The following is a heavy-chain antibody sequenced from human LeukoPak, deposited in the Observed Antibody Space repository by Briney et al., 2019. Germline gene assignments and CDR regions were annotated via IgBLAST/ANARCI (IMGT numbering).Heavy chain of an antibody. CDR3: SSIAAGYGMDV. D-gene: IGHD6-13*01. CDR2: IYYSGST. Sequence: PSETLSLTCTVSGGSISSYYWSWIRQPPGKGLEWIGYIYYSGSTNYNPSLKSRVTISVDTSKDQFSLKLSSVTAADTAVYYCSSIAAGYGMDVWGQGRTVTVSS. J-gene: IGHJ6*02. V-gene: IGHV4-59*01. CDR1: GGSISSYY.